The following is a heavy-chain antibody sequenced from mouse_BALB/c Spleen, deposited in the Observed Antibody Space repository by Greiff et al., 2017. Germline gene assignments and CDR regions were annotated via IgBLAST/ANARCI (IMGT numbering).Heavy chain of an antibody. Sequence: EVHLVESGGDLVKPGGSLKLSCAASGFTFSSYGMSWVRQTPDKRLEWVATISSGGSYTYYPDSVKGRFTISRDNATNTLYLQMSSLKSEDTAMYYCARRRGGFAYWGQGTLVTVSA. J-gene: IGHJ3*01. D-gene: IGHD3-1*01. CDR2: ISSGGSYT. V-gene: IGHV5-6*01. CDR3: ARRRGGFAY. CDR1: GFTFSSYG.